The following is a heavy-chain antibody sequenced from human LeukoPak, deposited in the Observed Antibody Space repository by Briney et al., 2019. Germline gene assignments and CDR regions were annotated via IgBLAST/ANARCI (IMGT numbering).Heavy chain of an antibody. J-gene: IGHJ4*02. CDR3: ARAGAAVTTHFDY. CDR2: ISAFNGNT. CDR1: GYTFTDYG. Sequence: ASVKVSCKASGYTFTDYGISWVRQAPGQGLEWMGWISAFNGNTNYAQKLQGRVTMTTDTSTSTAYMELRGLRSDSTAVYYCARAGAAVTTHFDYWGQGTLVTVSS. D-gene: IGHD4-17*01. V-gene: IGHV1-18*01.